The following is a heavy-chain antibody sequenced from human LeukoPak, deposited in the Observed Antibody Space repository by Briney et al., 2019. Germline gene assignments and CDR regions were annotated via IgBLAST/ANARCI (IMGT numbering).Heavy chain of an antibody. CDR2: INHSGST. D-gene: IGHD3-10*01. V-gene: IGHV4-34*01. CDR1: GASFSGYY. CDR3: ASSRHYGSGSGGGTLHH. J-gene: IGHJ1*01. Sequence: SETLSLTCAVSGASFSGYYWTWIRQSPGKGLEWIGEINHSGSTNYNPSLKSRLTLSVDTSKSQFSLKLSSVTAADTAVYYCASSRHYGSGSGGGTLHHWGQGTLVTVSS.